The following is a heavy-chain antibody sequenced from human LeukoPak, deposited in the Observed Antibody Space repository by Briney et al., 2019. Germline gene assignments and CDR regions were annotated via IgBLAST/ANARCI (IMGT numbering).Heavy chain of an antibody. Sequence: GGSLRLSCAASGFTFSNNWMHWVRQAPGKGLVWVSRINGDGSITDYADAVKGRFTISRDNAKNTLYLQMNGLRAEDTAVYYCAQVRVTSSRNVFNMWGQGTMVTVSS. J-gene: IGHJ3*02. V-gene: IGHV3-74*01. CDR3: AQVRVTSSRNVFNM. D-gene: IGHD6-13*01. CDR2: INGDGSIT. CDR1: GFTFSNNW.